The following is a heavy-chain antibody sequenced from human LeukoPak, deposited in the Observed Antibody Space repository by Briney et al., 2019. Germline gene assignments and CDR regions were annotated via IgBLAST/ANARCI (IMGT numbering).Heavy chain of an antibody. J-gene: IGHJ4*02. CDR3: ARALTGVGAHDGSDC. D-gene: IGHD1-26*01. Sequence: GGSLRLSCAASGFTFSSYWMHWVRQAPGKGLVWVSRINSDGSSTSYADSVKGRFTISRDNAKNTLYLQMNSLRAEDTALYYCARALTGVGAHDGSDCWGQGTLVTVSS. CDR2: INSDGSST. CDR1: GFTFSSYW. V-gene: IGHV3-74*01.